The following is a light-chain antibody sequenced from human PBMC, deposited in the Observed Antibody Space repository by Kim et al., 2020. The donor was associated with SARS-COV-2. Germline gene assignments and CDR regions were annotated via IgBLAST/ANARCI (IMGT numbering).Light chain of an antibody. J-gene: IGKJ1*01. CDR1: QGIGDW. CDR3: QHYHLFPWT. CDR2: KAS. V-gene: IGKV1-5*03. Sequence: DIQMTQSPSTLSASVGDRVTITCRASQGIGDWLAWYQQKPGKAPKLLIFKASSLHSGVPSRFSGSASGTVFTLTISSLQPDDFATYPCQHYHLFPWTFGQGTKVDIK.